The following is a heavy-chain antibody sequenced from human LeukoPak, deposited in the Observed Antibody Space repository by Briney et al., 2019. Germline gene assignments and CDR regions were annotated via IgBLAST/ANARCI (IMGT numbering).Heavy chain of an antibody. V-gene: IGHV3-74*01. D-gene: IGHD1-26*01. CDR2: INSDGSST. J-gene: IGHJ4*02. CDR1: GFIFSSYW. CDR3: AREGELSPLDY. Sequence: GGSLRLSCAASGFIFSSYWMHWVRQAPGKGLVWVSRINSDGSSTSYADSVKGRFTISRDNAKNTLYLQMNSLRAEDTAVYYCAREGELSPLDYWGQGTLVTVSS.